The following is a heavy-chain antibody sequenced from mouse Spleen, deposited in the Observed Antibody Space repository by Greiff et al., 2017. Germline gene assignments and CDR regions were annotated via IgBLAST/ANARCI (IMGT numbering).Heavy chain of an antibody. Sequence: QVQLKQPGAELVKPGASVKVSCKASGYTFTSYWMHWVKQRPGQGLEWIGRIHPSDSDTNYNQKFKGKATLTVDKSSSTAYMQLSSLTSEDSAVYYCAMGSYRYYYAMDYWGQGTSVTVSS. CDR3: AMGSYRYYYAMDY. J-gene: IGHJ4*01. D-gene: IGHD1-1*01. V-gene: IGHV1-74*01. CDR2: IHPSDSDT. CDR1: GYTFTSYW.